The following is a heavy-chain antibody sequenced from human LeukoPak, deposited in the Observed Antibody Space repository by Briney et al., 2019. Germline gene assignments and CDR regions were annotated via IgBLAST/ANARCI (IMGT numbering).Heavy chain of an antibody. J-gene: IGHJ5*02. D-gene: IGHD6-19*01. Sequence: GGTLRLSCAASGFTFSSYSMNWVRQAPGKGLEWVSSISSSSSYIYYADSVKGRFTISRDNAKNSLYLQMNSLRAEDAAVYYCARENSSGWANWFDPWGQGTLVTVSS. CDR1: GFTFSSYS. CDR2: ISSSSSYI. V-gene: IGHV3-21*01. CDR3: ARENSSGWANWFDP.